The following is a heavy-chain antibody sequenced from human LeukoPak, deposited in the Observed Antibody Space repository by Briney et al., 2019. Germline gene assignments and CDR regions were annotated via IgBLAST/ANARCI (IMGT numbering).Heavy chain of an antibody. Sequence: GGSLRLSCAASGFTFSSYWMSWVRQAPGKRLEWVANIKQDGSEKYYVDSVKGRFTISRDNAKNSLYLQMNSLRAEDTAVYYCAREDYGDYAYYWGQGTLVTVSS. CDR1: GFTFSSYW. V-gene: IGHV3-7*01. CDR3: AREDYGDYAYY. CDR2: IKQDGSEK. D-gene: IGHD4-17*01. J-gene: IGHJ4*02.